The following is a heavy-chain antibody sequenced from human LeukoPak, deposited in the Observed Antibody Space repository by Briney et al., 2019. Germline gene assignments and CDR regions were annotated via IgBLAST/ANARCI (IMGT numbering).Heavy chain of an antibody. J-gene: IGHJ4*02. CDR2: ISGSGGST. CDR3: ARASQDTAMAFDY. CDR1: GFTVSSNY. Sequence: PGGSLRLSCAASGFTVSSNYMSWVRQAPGKGLEWVSAISGSGGSTYYADSVKGRFTISRDNAKNSLYLQMNSLRAEDTAVYYCARASQDTAMAFDYWGQGTLVTVSS. D-gene: IGHD5-18*01. V-gene: IGHV3-53*01.